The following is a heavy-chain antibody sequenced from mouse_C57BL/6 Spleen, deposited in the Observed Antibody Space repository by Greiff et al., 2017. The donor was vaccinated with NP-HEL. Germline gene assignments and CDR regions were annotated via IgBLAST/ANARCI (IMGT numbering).Heavy chain of an antibody. D-gene: IGHD1-1*02. CDR3: AREGGEAWFAY. J-gene: IGHJ3*01. CDR2: ISDGGSYT. V-gene: IGHV5-4*01. CDR1: GFTFSSYA. Sequence: EVKLMESGGGLVKPGGSLKLSCAASGFTFSSYAMSWVRQTPEKRLEWVATISDGGSYTYYPDNVKGRFTISRDNAKNNLYLQMRHLKSEDTAMYYCAREGGEAWFAYWGQGTLVTVSA.